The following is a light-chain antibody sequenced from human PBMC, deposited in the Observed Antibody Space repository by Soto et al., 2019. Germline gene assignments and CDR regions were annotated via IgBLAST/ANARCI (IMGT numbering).Light chain of an antibody. Sequence: DIQMTQSPSTVSASVGDRVTFTCRASQGIATWLAWYQQKPGKTPKLLIYAASSLQSGIPSRFSGSGSGTDFTLTINIRQPEDFATYYCQQTDSFPLTFGGGTKVEIK. CDR2: AAS. CDR3: QQTDSFPLT. V-gene: IGKV1-12*01. CDR1: QGIATW. J-gene: IGKJ4*01.